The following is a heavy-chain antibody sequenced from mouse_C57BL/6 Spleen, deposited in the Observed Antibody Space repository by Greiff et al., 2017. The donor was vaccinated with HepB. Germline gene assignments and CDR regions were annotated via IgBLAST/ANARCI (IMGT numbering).Heavy chain of an antibody. CDR2: IDPSDSYT. CDR1: GYTFTSYW. D-gene: IGHD1-1*01. V-gene: IGHV1-69*01. Sequence: VQLQQPGAELVMPGASVKLSCKASGYTFTSYWMHWVKQRPGQGLEWIGEIDPSDSYTNYNQKFKGKSTLTVDKSSSTAYMQLSSLTSEDSAVYYCARRNYGSSYSYYFDYWGQGTTLTVSS. J-gene: IGHJ2*01. CDR3: ARRNYGSSYSYYFDY.